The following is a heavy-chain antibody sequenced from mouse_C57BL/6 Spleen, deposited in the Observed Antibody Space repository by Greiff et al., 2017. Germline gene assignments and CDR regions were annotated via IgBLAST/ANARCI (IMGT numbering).Heavy chain of an antibody. CDR1: GYTFTDYN. Sequence: VQLQQSGAELVRPGASVKLSCKASGYTFTDYNINWVKQRPGQGLEWIARIYPGSGNTYYNEKFKGKATLTAEKSSSTAYMQLSSLTSEDSAVYFCARSREIDYWGQGTTLTVSS. V-gene: IGHV1-76*01. J-gene: IGHJ2*01. CDR3: ARSREIDY. CDR2: IYPGSGNT.